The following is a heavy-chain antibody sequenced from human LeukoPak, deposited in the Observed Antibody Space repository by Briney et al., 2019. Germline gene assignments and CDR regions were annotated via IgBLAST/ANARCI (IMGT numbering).Heavy chain of an antibody. CDR2: IIPIFGTA. CDR3: ARGGSYGFSYFDY. J-gene: IGHJ4*02. V-gene: IGHV1-69*13. D-gene: IGHD5-18*01. CDR1: GGTFSSYV. Sequence: SVKVSCKASGGTFSSYVISWVLQAPGQGLEWMGGIIPIFGTANYAQKFQGRVTITADESTSTAYMELSSLRSEDTAVYYCARGGSYGFSYFDYWGQGTLVTVSS.